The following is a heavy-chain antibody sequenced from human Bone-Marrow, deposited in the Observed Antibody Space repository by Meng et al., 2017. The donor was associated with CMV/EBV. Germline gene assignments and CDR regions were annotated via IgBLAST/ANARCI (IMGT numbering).Heavy chain of an antibody. D-gene: IGHD6-13*01. CDR1: GFIFDDYT. J-gene: IGHJ4*02. CDR2: ISWDGGST. V-gene: IGHV3-43*01. CDR3: AKDGDIAAPGTPVFLDS. Sequence: GGSLRLSCAASGFIFDDYTMHWVRQAPGKGLEWVSVISWDGGSTYYADSVKGRFTISRDNSKNSLYRQMNSLRTEDAALYYCAKDGDIAAPGTPVFLDSWGQGTLVTVSS.